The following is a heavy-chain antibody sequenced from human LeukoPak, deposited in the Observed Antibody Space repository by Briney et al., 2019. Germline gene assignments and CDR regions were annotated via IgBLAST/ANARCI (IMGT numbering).Heavy chain of an antibody. Sequence: GGSLRLSCAASGFVFSDYGMHWVRQAPGKGLEWVAFVRYDGSNEYYADSMKGRCTISRDNSKNTLYLQMNSLRAEDTAVYFCAKDRVIGTDWGQGTLVTVSS. V-gene: IGHV3-30*02. D-gene: IGHD2-21*01. CDR1: GFVFSDYG. CDR2: VRYDGSNE. J-gene: IGHJ4*02. CDR3: AKDRVIGTD.